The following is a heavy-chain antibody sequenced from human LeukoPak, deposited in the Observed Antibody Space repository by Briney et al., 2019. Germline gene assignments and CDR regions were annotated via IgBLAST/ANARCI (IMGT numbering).Heavy chain of an antibody. V-gene: IGHV3-53*05. CDR1: GFTVSSNY. D-gene: IGHD2-2*01. CDR3: ARDLSVVPAFPFDP. CDR2: IYSGGST. Sequence: PGGSLRLSCAASGFTVSSNYMSWVRQAPGKGLEWVSVIYSGGSTYYADSVKGRFTISRDNSKNTLYLQMNSLRAEDTAVYYCARDLSVVPAFPFDPWGQGTLVTVSS. J-gene: IGHJ5*02.